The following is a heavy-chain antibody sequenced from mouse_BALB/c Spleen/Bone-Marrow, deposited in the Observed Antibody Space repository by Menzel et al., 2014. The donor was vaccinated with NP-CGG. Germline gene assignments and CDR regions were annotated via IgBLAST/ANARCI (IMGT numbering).Heavy chain of an antibody. CDR2: IDPAIFT. CDR1: GFNIKDTY. D-gene: IGHD2-14*01. CDR3: ASCRYGWYFDV. J-gene: IGHJ1*01. V-gene: IGHV14-3*02. Sequence: VQLKESGAELVKPGASVKLSCTASGFNIKDTYLHWVKQRPEQGLDWIGRIDPAIFTKYDPKFQGKATITADTSSNTAYLHLSSLTPEDTAVYYCASCRYGWYFDVWGAGTTVTVSS.